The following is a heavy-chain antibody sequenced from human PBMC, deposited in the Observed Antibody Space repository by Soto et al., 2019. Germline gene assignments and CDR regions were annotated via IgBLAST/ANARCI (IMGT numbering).Heavy chain of an antibody. CDR2: FSGTAGGT. CDR1: GFSFDTFG. CDR3: GGGSGMTPRAGDD. J-gene: IGHJ4*02. V-gene: IGHV3-23*01. D-gene: IGHD6-13*01. Sequence: LRLSCAASGFSFDTFGMSWVRQAPGKGLEWVSGFSGTAGGTYYAESVKGRFTISRDSSKNTVYLQMNSLRAEDTAVYYCGGGSGMTPRAGDDWGQGTQVTVSS.